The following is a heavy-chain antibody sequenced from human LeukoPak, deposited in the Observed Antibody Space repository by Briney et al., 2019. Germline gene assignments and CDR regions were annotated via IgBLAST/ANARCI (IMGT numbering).Heavy chain of an antibody. Sequence: GGSLRLSCAASGFTFSSYSMNWVRQAPGKGLEWVSCIISSSRCIYYADSVKGRFTISRDNAKNSLYLQMNSLRAEDTAVYYCARASQWLAFDNWGQGTLVTVSS. CDR1: GFTFSSYS. D-gene: IGHD6-19*01. CDR3: ARASQWLAFDN. V-gene: IGHV3-21*01. J-gene: IGHJ4*02. CDR2: IISSSRCI.